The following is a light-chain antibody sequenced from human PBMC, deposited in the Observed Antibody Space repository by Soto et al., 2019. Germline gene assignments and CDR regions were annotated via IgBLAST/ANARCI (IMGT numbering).Light chain of an antibody. J-gene: IGKJ5*01. CDR2: GAS. Sequence: EIVMTQSPATLSLSPGERATLSCRASQSVSSNLAWYQQKPGQAPRLLIYGASTRATGIPARFSGSGSGTEFTLTISSLESEDFAVYYCQQYNNLPITFGQGTRLEIK. CDR3: QQYNNLPIT. CDR1: QSVSSN. V-gene: IGKV3-15*01.